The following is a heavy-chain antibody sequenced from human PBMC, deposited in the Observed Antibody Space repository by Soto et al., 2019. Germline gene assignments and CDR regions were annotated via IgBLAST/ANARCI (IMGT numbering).Heavy chain of an antibody. CDR2: INPNSGGT. CDR1: GYTFTGYY. D-gene: IGHD2-15*01. V-gene: IGHV1-2*04. J-gene: IGHJ4*02. Sequence: ASVKVSCKASGYTFTGYYMHWVRQAPGQGLEWMGWINPNSGGTNYAQKFQGWVTMTRDTSISTAYMELSRLRSDDTAVYYCARDRGVVVVAPTIFDYRGQGSLVIVSS. CDR3: ARDRGVVVVAPTIFDY.